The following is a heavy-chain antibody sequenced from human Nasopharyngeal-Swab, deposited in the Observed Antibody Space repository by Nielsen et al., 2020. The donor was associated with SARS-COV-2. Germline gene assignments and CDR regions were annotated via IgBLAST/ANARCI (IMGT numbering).Heavy chain of an antibody. CDR1: GFTFSSYS. V-gene: IGHV3-21*01. J-gene: IGHJ4*02. CDR3: ARDLSWNFDY. Sequence: GGSLRLSCAASGFTFSSYSMYWVRQAPGKGLEWVSSISSSSSYIYYADSVKGRFTISRDNAKNSLYLQVNSLRAEDTAVYFCARDLSWNFDYWGQGTLITVSS. CDR2: ISSSSSYI. D-gene: IGHD6-13*01.